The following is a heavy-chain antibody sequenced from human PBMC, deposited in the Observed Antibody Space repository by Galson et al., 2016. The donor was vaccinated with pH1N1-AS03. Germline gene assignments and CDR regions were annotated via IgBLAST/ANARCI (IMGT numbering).Heavy chain of an antibody. V-gene: IGHV3-74*01. CDR1: GFTFDGYA. CDR3: ARQDSSGSLHALDM. Sequence: SLRLSCAGSGFTFDGYAMHWVRQAPGRGLVWVSSINGEGSSTKGADSVKGRFFISRDNAKNTEYLQMNSLRVEDTAVYYCARQDSSGSLHALDMWGQGTLVTVSS. J-gene: IGHJ4*02. D-gene: IGHD3-22*01. CDR2: INGEGSST.